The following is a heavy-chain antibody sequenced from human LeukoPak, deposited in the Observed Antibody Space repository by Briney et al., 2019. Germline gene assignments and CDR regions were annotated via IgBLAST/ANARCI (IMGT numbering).Heavy chain of an antibody. J-gene: IGHJ4*02. V-gene: IGHV3-74*01. Sequence: GGSLRLSCAASGFTFSTYWMNWIRQAPGKGLVWVSRIIGDGSSTTYADSVKGRFTISRDNAKNTLYLQMNSLRAEDTAVYYCARTEDYGDYVREYYFDYWGQGTLVTVSS. CDR2: IIGDGSST. D-gene: IGHD4-17*01. CDR3: ARTEDYGDYVREYYFDY. CDR1: GFTFSTYW.